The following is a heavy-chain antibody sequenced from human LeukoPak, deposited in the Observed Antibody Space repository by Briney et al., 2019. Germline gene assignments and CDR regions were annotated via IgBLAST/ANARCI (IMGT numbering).Heavy chain of an antibody. V-gene: IGHV4-34*01. D-gene: IGHD1-26*01. CDR2: INHSGST. Sequence: PSETLSLTCAVYGGSFSGYYWSWIRQPPGKGLEWIGEINHSGSTNYNPSLKSRVTISVDTSKNQFSLKLSSVTAADTAVYYCAGGRWSGSYHRPYDYWGQGTLVTVSS. CDR3: AGGRWSGSYHRPYDY. CDR1: GGSFSGYY. J-gene: IGHJ4*02.